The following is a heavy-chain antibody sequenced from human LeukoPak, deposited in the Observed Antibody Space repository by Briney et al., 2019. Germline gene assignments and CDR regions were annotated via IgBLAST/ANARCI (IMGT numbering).Heavy chain of an antibody. Sequence: ASVKVSCKASGYTFTSYGISWVRQAPGQGLEWMGWISAYNGNTNYAQKLQGRVTMTTDTSTSTAYMELRSLRPDDTAVYYCARDLLTITIFGVVTNNWFDPWGQGTLVTVSS. CDR2: ISAYNGNT. D-gene: IGHD3-3*01. J-gene: IGHJ5*02. CDR3: ARDLLTITIFGVVTNNWFDP. CDR1: GYTFTSYG. V-gene: IGHV1-18*01.